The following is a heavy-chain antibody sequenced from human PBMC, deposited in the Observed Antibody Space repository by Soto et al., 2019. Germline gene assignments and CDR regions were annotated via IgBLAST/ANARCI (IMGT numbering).Heavy chain of an antibody. J-gene: IGHJ4*02. CDR2: MNPNSGNT. CDR3: ARGRVAATRLLGY. Sequence: QVQLVQSGAEVKKPGASVKVSCKASGYTFTSYDINWVRQATGQGLEWMGWMNPNSGNTGYAQKFQGRVTMTRNTSTRTAYMALSSLRSQDMDVSYCARGRVAATRLLGYWCQGTLPTASS. CDR1: GYTFTSYD. D-gene: IGHD2-15*01. V-gene: IGHV1-8*01.